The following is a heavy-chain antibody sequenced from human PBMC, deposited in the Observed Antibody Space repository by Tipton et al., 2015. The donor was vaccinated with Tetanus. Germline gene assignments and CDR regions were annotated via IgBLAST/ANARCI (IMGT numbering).Heavy chain of an antibody. CDR2: INPLSGVA. CDR3: ARAGLKDWGTYHYYFAT. V-gene: IGHV1-69*01. Sequence: QVQLVQSGAEVKKPGSSVKLSCKASGGNFSIDTITWLRQAPGQGLEWMGGINPLSGVAHYEQKLQDRVTIAADESTSAVFMELRGLRSEDTAMYYCARAGLKDWGTYHYYFATWGQGTLVTVSS. D-gene: IGHD3-16*02. CDR1: GGNFSIDT. J-gene: IGHJ4*02.